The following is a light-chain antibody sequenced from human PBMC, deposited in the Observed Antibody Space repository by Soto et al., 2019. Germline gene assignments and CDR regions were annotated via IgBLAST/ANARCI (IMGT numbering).Light chain of an antibody. V-gene: IGLV2-8*01. CDR2: EVS. CDR3: SSCGHSNSVI. Sequence: QSALTQPPSASWSPGQSVTISCAGTSSDVGAYNYVSWYQHNPGKAPKLVIYEVSERPSVFPDRFSASQSANTASQTVAGLHAEDEADYYCSSCGHSNSVIFGGGTQLTV. CDR1: SSDVGAYNY. J-gene: IGLJ2*01.